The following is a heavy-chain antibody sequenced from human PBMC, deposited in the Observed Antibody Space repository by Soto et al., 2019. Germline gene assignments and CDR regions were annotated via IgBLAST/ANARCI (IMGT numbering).Heavy chain of an antibody. D-gene: IGHD3-22*01. V-gene: IGHV3-23*01. J-gene: IGHJ5*02. CDR2: ISGSGGST. CDR1: GFTFSSYA. CDR3: AKPAFRTMIVVAAHH. Sequence: CLRLSFAASGFTFSSYAMSWVRQAPWKGLEWVSAISGSGGSTYYADSVKGRFTISRDNSKNTLYLQMNSLRAEDTAVYYCAKPAFRTMIVVAAHHWGQGTLVTVSS.